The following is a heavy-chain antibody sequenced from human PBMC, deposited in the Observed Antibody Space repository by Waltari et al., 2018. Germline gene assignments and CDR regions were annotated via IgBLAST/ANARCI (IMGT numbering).Heavy chain of an antibody. CDR3: ARRCDYDILTGSYSRWFDP. D-gene: IGHD3-9*01. CDR2: IDPRYSYP. V-gene: IGHV5-10-1*03. Sequence: EVQLVQSGAEVKKPGESLRISCKGSGYSFTSYRIIWVRQMPGKGLEWMGSIDPRYSYPNYSPSFQGHVTISADKSISTAYLQWSSLKASDTAMYYCARRCDYDILTGSYSRWFDPWGQGTLVTVSS. J-gene: IGHJ5*02. CDR1: GYSFTSYR.